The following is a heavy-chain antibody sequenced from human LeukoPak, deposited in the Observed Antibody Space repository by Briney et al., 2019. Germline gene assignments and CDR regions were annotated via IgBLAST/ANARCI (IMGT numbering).Heavy chain of an antibody. D-gene: IGHD7-27*01. CDR1: GYTFTSYD. Sequence: ASVKVSCKASGYTFTSYDFNWVRQATGQRPEWMGWMSPNSGDTGYAQKFQDRVTMTRNTSISTAYIELSSLRSDDTAVYYCARGASNWGYDYWGPGTLVTVSS. J-gene: IGHJ4*02. CDR3: ARGASNWGYDY. V-gene: IGHV1-8*01. CDR2: MSPNSGDT.